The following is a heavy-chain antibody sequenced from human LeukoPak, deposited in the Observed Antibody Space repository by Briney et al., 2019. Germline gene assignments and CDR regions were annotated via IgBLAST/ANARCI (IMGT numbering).Heavy chain of an antibody. J-gene: IGHJ4*02. Sequence: PSETLSLTCTVSGGSISSYYWSWLRQPAGKGLEWIGRIYTSGSTNYNPSLKSRVTMSVDTSKNQFSLKLSSVTAADTAVYYCARDYGYCSSTSCYTSFDYWGQGTLVTVSS. CDR3: ARDYGYCSSTSCYTSFDY. D-gene: IGHD2-2*02. V-gene: IGHV4-4*07. CDR2: IYTSGST. CDR1: GGSISSYY.